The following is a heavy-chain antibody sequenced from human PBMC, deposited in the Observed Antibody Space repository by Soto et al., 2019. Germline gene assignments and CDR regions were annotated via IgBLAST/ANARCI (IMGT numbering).Heavy chain of an antibody. CDR3: AGTEGYSGGWPPGNWFDP. J-gene: IGHJ5*02. V-gene: IGHV4-59*01. D-gene: IGHD6-19*01. Sequence: SETLSLTCTVSGGSISSYYWSWIRQPPGKGLEWIGYIYYSGSTNYNPSLKSRVTISVDTSKNQFSLKLSSVTAADTAVYYCAGTEGYSGGWPPGNWFDPWGQGTLVTVSS. CDR2: IYYSGST. CDR1: GGSISSYY.